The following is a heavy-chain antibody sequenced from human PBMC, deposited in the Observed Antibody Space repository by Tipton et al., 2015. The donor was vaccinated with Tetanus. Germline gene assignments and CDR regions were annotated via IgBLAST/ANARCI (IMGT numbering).Heavy chain of an antibody. V-gene: IGHV4-4*07. Sequence: TLSLTCVVSGGSFSDFYCNWIRQSAEKGLEWIGRTYVTGGTNSNPSLRRRVTMSVDRPKNQFSLKLTSVTAADTAVYYCARLGYDILTGYHYDSWGQGTLVTVSS. CDR3: ARLGYDILTGYHYDS. CDR1: GGSFSDFY. J-gene: IGHJ4*02. D-gene: IGHD3-9*01. CDR2: TYVTGGT.